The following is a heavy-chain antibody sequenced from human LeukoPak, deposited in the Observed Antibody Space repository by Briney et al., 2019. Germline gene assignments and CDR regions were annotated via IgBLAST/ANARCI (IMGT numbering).Heavy chain of an antibody. J-gene: IGHJ4*02. CDR3: AKDPLWFGESVDY. CDR2: ISYDGSDK. Sequence: PGGSLRLSCAASGFTFSSYAMYWVRQAPGKGLEWVAVISYDGSDKFYADSVKGRFTISRDSSKNTLYLQMNSLRAEDTAVYYCAKDPLWFGESVDYWGQGTLVTVSS. V-gene: IGHV3-30*04. D-gene: IGHD3-10*01. CDR1: GFTFSSYA.